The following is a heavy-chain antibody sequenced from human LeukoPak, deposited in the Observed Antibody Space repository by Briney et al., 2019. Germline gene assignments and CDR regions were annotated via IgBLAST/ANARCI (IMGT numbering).Heavy chain of an antibody. CDR3: ARDGGRRLRGSDYYYGMDV. CDR1: GFTFSTYN. Sequence: GGSLRLSCTASGFTFSTYNMNWVRQPPGKGLEWVSSISSSSSYIYYADSVEGRFTISRDNAKNSLFLQVNSLRAEDTAVYYCARDGGRRLRGSDYYYGMDVWSQGTTVTVSS. CDR2: ISSSSSYI. D-gene: IGHD3-16*01. V-gene: IGHV3-21*01. J-gene: IGHJ6*02.